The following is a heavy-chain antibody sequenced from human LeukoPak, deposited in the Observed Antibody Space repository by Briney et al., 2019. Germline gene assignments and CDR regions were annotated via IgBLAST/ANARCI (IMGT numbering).Heavy chain of an antibody. J-gene: IGHJ4*02. D-gene: IGHD3-16*01. Sequence: GGSLRLSCSASGFTFSDYDMNWIRQAPGKGLEWISAISGRSSHTYYGDSVKGRLSISRDNAKNLLYLKMNGLGAEDTAVYYCGRAFPPLRTSSAGDLWGQGTLVTVSS. CDR2: ISGRSSHT. V-gene: IGHV3-21*06. CDR3: GRAFPPLRTSSAGDL. CDR1: GFTFSDYD.